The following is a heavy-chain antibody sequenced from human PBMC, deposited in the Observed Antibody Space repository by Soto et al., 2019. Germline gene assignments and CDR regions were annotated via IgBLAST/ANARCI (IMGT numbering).Heavy chain of an antibody. Sequence: EVQLLESGGGLVQSGGSLRLSCTASGFTFSSYAMSWVRQAPGKGLEWVSAISGSGGNTYYADSVKGRFTISRDNSKNQLYMQMNSLRAEDTAVYYCAKSIKARPFDYWGQGALVTVSS. CDR2: ISGSGGNT. D-gene: IGHD6-6*01. CDR3: AKSIKARPFDY. CDR1: GFTFSSYA. V-gene: IGHV3-23*01. J-gene: IGHJ4*02.